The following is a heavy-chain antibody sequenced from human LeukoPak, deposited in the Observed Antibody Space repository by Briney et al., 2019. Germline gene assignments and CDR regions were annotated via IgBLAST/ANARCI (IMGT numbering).Heavy chain of an antibody. CDR1: GFTFDDHG. D-gene: IGHD5-24*01. V-gene: IGHV3-53*01. Sequence: GGSLRLSCAASGFTFDDHGMSWVRQAPGKGLEWVSVIYSGGSTYYADSVKGRFTISRDNSKNTLYLQMNSLRAEDTAVYYCAREVGPFHQLDYWGQGTLVTVSS. CDR2: IYSGGST. CDR3: AREVGPFHQLDY. J-gene: IGHJ4*02.